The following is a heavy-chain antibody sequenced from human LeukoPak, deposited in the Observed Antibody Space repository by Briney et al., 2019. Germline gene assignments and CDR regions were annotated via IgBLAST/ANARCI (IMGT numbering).Heavy chain of an antibody. D-gene: IGHD3-10*01. V-gene: IGHV4-34*01. J-gene: IGHJ6*03. CDR1: GGSFSGYY. CDR2: INHSGST. Sequence: SETLSLTCAVYGGSFSGYYWSWIRQPPGKGLEWIGEINHSGSTNYNPSLKSRVTISVDTSKNQFSLKLSSVTATDTAVYYCARVRGYGSGSYWPYYMDVWGKGTTVTVSS. CDR3: ARVRGYGSGSYWPYYMDV.